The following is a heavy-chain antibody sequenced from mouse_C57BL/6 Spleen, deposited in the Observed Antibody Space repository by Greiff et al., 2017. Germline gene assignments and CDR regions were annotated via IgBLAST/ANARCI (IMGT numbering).Heavy chain of an antibody. CDR1: GYTFTDYY. J-gene: IGHJ4*01. CDR2: IYPGSGNT. V-gene: IGHV1-76*01. Sequence: VQLQQSGAELVRPGASVKLSCKASGYTFTDYYINWVKQRPGQGLEWIARIYPGSGNTYYNEKFKGKATLTADKSSSTAYMQLSSLTSEDSAVYICARQDGNEDAMDYWGQGTSVTVSA. CDR3: ARQDGNEDAMDY. D-gene: IGHD2-1*01.